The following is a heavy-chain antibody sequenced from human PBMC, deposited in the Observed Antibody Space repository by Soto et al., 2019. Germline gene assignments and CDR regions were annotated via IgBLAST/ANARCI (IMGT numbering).Heavy chain of an antibody. CDR1: GYTFTTYG. V-gene: IGHV1-18*04. CDR2: VSAYNGDT. Sequence: QVLLVQSGAEVKKPGASVKVSCKASGYTFTTYGINWVRQAPGQGLEWMGGVSAYNGDTTYAQKCQGRVTMTTDTSTRTAYMELRSLRSDDTAVDYCAREVGRMDVWGQGTTVTVSS. J-gene: IGHJ6*01. CDR3: AREVGRMDV. D-gene: IGHD2-2*01.